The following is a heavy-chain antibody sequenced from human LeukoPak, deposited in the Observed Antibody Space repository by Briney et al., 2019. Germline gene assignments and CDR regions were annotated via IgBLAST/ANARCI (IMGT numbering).Heavy chain of an antibody. CDR3: ARDAALDAFDI. CDR1: GFAFSSYG. V-gene: IGHV3-33*01. Sequence: PGGSLRLSCAASGFAFSSYGMHWVRQAPGKGLEWVAVIWYDGSNKYYADSVKGRFTISRDNSKNTLYLQMNSLRAEDTAVYYCARDAALDAFDIWGQGTMVTVSS. J-gene: IGHJ3*02. CDR2: IWYDGSNK. D-gene: IGHD6-13*01.